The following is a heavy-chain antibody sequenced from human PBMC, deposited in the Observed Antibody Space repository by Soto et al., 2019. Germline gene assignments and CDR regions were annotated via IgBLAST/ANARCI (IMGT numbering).Heavy chain of an antibody. J-gene: IGHJ4*02. Sequence: GAPLTLSCAASSFIFSTYDMHWVRQAPGWGLEWLAVTSYDGSNKYYADSVAGRFTISIDDSKNTLYLKMSSLRAEDTAIYYYTKAKGSSGWHAFACWGQGTLVTVSS. CDR1: SFIFSTYD. CDR2: TSYDGSNK. D-gene: IGHD6-19*01. CDR3: TKAKGSSGWHAFAC. V-gene: IGHV3-30*18.